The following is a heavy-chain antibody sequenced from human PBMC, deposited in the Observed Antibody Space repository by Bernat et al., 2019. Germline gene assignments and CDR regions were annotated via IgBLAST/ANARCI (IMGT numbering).Heavy chain of an antibody. V-gene: IGHV3-7*04. D-gene: IGHD2-15*01. CDR2: IKQDGSEK. J-gene: IGHJ3*02. CDR3: ARGDCSGGSCQRDAFDI. CDR1: GFTFSSYW. Sequence: EVQLVESGGGLVQPGGSLRLSCAASGFTFSSYWMSWVRQAPGKGLEWVANIKQDGSEKYYVDSVKGRFTISRDNAKNSLYLQMNSLRAEDMAVYYCARGDCSGGSCQRDAFDIWGQGTMVTVSS.